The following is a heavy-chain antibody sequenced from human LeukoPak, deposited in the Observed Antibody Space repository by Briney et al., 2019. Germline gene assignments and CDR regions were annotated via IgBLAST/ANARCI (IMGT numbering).Heavy chain of an antibody. D-gene: IGHD2-15*01. CDR2: ISSSSSYI. CDR3: ARDRVVVVAATLVGYGMDV. J-gene: IGHJ6*02. V-gene: IGHV3-21*01. CDR1: GFTFSSYS. Sequence: GGSLRLSCAASGFTFSSYSMNWVRQAPGKGLEWVSSISSSSSYIYYADSVKGRFSISRGNAKNSLYLQMNSLRAEDTAVYYCARDRVVVVAATLVGYGMDVWGQGTTVTVSS.